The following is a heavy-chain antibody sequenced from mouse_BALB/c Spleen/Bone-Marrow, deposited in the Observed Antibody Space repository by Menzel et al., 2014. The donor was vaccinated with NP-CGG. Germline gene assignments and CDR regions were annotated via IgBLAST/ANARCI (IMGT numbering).Heavy chain of an antibody. CDR1: GFTFSSYG. CDR2: INSGGSYT. D-gene: IGHD2-3*01. Sequence: EVKLVESGGDLVKPGGSLKFSCAASGFTFSSYGMSWVRQTPDKRLEWVATINSGGSYTYYSDSVKGRFTISRDNAKNTLYLQMSSLRSEDTAMYYCARRGLYDGSAWFAYWGQGTLVTASA. CDR3: ARRGLYDGSAWFAY. J-gene: IGHJ3*01. V-gene: IGHV5-6*02.